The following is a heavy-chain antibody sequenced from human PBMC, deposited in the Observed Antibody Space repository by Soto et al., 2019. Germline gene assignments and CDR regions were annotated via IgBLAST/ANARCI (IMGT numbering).Heavy chain of an antibody. CDR3: ASSGWTGFDY. Sequence: LSLTCGVSGVSISSSNGWSGVRQPPGKGLEWIGEIYHSGSTNYNPSLKSRVTISVDKSKNQFSLKLSSVTAADTAVYYCASSGWTGFDYWGQGTLVTVSS. J-gene: IGHJ4*02. CDR2: IYHSGST. CDR1: GVSISSSNG. D-gene: IGHD6-19*01. V-gene: IGHV4-4*02.